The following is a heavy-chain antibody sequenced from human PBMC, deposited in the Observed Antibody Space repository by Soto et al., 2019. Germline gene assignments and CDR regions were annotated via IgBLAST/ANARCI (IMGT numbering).Heavy chain of an antibody. D-gene: IGHD1-20*01. J-gene: IGHJ6*02. CDR2: TYYRSKWYN. CDR1: GDSVSSNSAA. V-gene: IGHV6-1*01. CDR3: GREITGIIDQYFYYGMDV. Sequence: QVQLQQSGPGLVKPSQTLSLTCAISGDSVSSNSAAWNWIRQSPSRGLEWLGRTYYRSKWYNDYAVSVKSPISNNPDTSKNQFSPQLNSVTPEGKAVDYCGREITGIIDQYFYYGMDVWGQGTTVTVSS.